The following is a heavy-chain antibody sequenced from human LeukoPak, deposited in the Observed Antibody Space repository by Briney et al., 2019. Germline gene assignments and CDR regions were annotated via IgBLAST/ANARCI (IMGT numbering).Heavy chain of an antibody. CDR2: ISWNSGSI. Sequence: GGSLRLSCAASGFTFDDYAMHWVRQAPGKGLEWVSGISWNSGSIGYADSVKGRFTISRDNAKNSLFLQMNSLRAEDTAVYYCARDASSSWYRVSDYYYMDVWGKGTTVTVSS. CDR1: GFTFDDYA. V-gene: IGHV3-9*01. D-gene: IGHD6-13*01. J-gene: IGHJ6*03. CDR3: ARDASSSWYRVSDYYYMDV.